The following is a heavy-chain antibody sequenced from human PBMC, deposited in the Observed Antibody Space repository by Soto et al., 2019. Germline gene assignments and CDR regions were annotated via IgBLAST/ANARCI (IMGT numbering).Heavy chain of an antibody. D-gene: IGHD2-8*02. CDR3: ARDKITGLFDY. J-gene: IGHJ4*02. Sequence: SETRSLTCAGCGWASRGYSCTGIRQPPGPGLEWIGEINHSGSTNYNPSLKSRVTISVDTSKNQFSLRLTSVTAADTAVYYCARDKITGLFDYWGQGTLVTVS. CDR2: INHSGST. V-gene: IGHV4-34*01. CDR1: GWASRGYS.